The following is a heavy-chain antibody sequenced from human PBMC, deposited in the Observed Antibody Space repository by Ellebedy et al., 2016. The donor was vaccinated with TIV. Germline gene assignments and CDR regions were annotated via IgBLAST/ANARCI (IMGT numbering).Heavy chain of an antibody. CDR1: GYTFSNYY. J-gene: IGHJ4*02. Sequence: ASVKVSXXASGYTFSNYYVHWVRQAPGQGLEWMGIITPSGPGASTTFAQKFQGRVTMTRDTSTSTTYMELSRLRPDDTALYYCASKHCTGGNCHHPTFDYWGQGSLVTVSS. CDR2: ITPSGPGAST. D-gene: IGHD2-8*02. CDR3: ASKHCTGGNCHHPTFDY. V-gene: IGHV1-46*01.